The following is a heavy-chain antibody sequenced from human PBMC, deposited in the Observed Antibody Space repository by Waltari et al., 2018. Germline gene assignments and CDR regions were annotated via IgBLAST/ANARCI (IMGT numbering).Heavy chain of an antibody. V-gene: IGHV4-4*02. CDR2: IHGSGRA. CDR1: GYSVTNTYW. CDR3: ARDRGRGLYLDS. D-gene: IGHD2-15*01. Sequence: QLQLQESGPGLVRPSGTLSLACVVSGYSVTNTYWWSWSRQSPGKGLEWIGQIHGSGRANYNPSFGSRVSVSMDTSNNQFSLKVTSATAADTAIYYCARDRGRGLYLDSWGQGILVTVSP. J-gene: IGHJ4*02.